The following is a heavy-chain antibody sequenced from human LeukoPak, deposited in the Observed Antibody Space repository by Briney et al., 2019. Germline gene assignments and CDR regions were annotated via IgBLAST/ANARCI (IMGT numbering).Heavy chain of an antibody. Sequence: GGSLRLSCEASGFPFSSYVMSWVRQAPGKGLEWIAYINHNAEMIFYPDFVKGRFTISRVNAKNSLYLQMNSLRAEDTAVYYCARDGYKVTTHYYYYGMDVWGQGTTVTVSS. D-gene: IGHD4-11*01. CDR1: GFPFSSYV. J-gene: IGHJ6*02. CDR2: INHNAEMI. CDR3: ARDGYKVTTHYYYYGMDV. V-gene: IGHV3-48*01.